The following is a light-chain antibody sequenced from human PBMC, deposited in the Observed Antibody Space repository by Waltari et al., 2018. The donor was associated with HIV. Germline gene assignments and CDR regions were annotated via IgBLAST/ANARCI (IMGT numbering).Light chain of an antibody. CDR3: AAWDDSLSGHVI. CDR2: SNN. CDR1: SSNIGRYT. Sequence: QSVLTQPPSASGTPGQRVTISCSGSSSNIGRYTVNWYQQIAGTAPKLLIYSNNRRPSAVPDRCAGSKSGTSASLAISGLQPDDEAVYYCAAWDDSLSGHVIFGGGTKLTVL. J-gene: IGLJ2*01. V-gene: IGLV1-44*01.